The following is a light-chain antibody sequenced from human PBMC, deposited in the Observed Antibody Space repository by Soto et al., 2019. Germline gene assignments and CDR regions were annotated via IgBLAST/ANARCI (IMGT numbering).Light chain of an antibody. CDR3: QQVNVYPST. V-gene: IGKV1-39*01. J-gene: IGKJ4*01. CDR1: QSIDNY. Sequence: DIQMTQSPSSLSSSVGDRVTITCRTSQSIDNYLNWYQQKPGKAPNLLIYDASTLHSGVPSRFSGGGSGTDFTLTISSLQPEDFATYYCQQVNVYPSTFGGGTKV. CDR2: DAS.